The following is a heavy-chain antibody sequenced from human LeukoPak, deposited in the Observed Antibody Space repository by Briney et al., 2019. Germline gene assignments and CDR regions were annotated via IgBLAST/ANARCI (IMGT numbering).Heavy chain of an antibody. CDR1: GGSMSSSSYY. J-gene: IGHJ3*01. CDR3: ARQWEDSSGWYRVFDV. Sequence: SETLSLTCTVSGGSMSSSSYYWGWIRQPPGKGLEWIGSIYYSGSTYYNPSLKSRFTISVDTSKNQLSLKLSSVTAADTAAYYCARQWEDSSGWYRVFDVWAQGTLVTVSS. V-gene: IGHV4-39*01. D-gene: IGHD6-19*01. CDR2: IYYSGST.